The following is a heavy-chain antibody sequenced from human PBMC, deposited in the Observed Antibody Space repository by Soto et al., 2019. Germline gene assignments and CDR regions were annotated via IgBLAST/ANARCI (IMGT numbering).Heavy chain of an antibody. D-gene: IGHD2-2*01. V-gene: IGHV3-33*08. CDR1: GFTFSSYG. J-gene: IGHJ6*02. CDR3: AFSPRRDIVVVPAARPYYYYGMDV. CDR2: IWYDGSNK. Sequence: PGGSLRLSCAASGFTFSSYGMHWVRQAQGKGLEWVAVIWYDGSNKYYADSVKSRFTISGDNSKNTLYLQMNSLRAEDTAVYYSAFSPRRDIVVVPAARPYYYYGMDVWGQGTTVTVSS.